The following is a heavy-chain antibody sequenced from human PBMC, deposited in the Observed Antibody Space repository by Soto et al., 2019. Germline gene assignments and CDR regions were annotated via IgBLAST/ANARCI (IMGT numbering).Heavy chain of an antibody. CDR3: ARVWFGESSWFDP. Sequence: SETLSLTCGFSGGSISSDYLSWIRQPPGQGLEWIGYICHSGNTYYNPSLKSRVTTSLDRSKNQFSLNLSSVTAADTAVYYCARVWFGESSWFDPWGQGTLVTVSS. V-gene: IGHV4-30-2*01. D-gene: IGHD3-10*01. J-gene: IGHJ5*02. CDR2: ICHSGNT. CDR1: GGSISSDY.